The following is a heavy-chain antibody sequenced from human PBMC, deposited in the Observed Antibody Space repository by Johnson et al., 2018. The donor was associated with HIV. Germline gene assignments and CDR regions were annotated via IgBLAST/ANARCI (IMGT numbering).Heavy chain of an antibody. CDR3: AKGDYGDYEGSDAFDI. Sequence: EVQLVESGGGVVQPGGSLRLSCAASGFTFDDYGMSWVRQAPGKGLEWVSGINWNGGSTDYADSVKGRFTISRDNAKNSLFLQMNSLRAEDTAVYYCAKGDYGDYEGSDAFDIWGQGTMVTVSS. D-gene: IGHD4-17*01. V-gene: IGHV3-20*04. CDR1: GFTFDDYG. CDR2: INWNGGST. J-gene: IGHJ3*02.